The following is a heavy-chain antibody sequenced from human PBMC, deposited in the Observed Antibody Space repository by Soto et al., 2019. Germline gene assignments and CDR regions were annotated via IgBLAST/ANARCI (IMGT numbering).Heavy chain of an antibody. V-gene: IGHV3-64*01. D-gene: IGHD6-6*01. CDR2: LSSNGVGT. CDR3: ARRARPDFYYMDV. Sequence: EVQLAESGGGLAQPGGSLRLSCAASGFTLSGYAMDWVRQAPGKGLEYVSGLSSNGVGTYYANSVQGRFTISRDNSKNTVYLQKRSLRPEDMAVYYCARRARPDFYYMDVWGKGTTVTVS. CDR1: GFTLSGYA. J-gene: IGHJ6*03.